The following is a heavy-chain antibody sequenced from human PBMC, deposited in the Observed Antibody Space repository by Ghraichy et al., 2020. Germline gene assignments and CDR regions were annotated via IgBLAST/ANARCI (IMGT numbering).Heavy chain of an antibody. J-gene: IGHJ4*01. Sequence: GGSLRLSCAASGFTFSNYGMHCVRQAPGKGLEWVAVIWYDGSDEYYADSVKGRFTISRDNSKNTLYLQMDSLRAEDTAVFYCARDDSSGYYSFDYWGHGTLVTVSS. CDR2: IWYDGSDE. CDR1: GFTFSNYG. CDR3: ARDDSSGYYSFDY. D-gene: IGHD3-22*01. V-gene: IGHV3-33*01.